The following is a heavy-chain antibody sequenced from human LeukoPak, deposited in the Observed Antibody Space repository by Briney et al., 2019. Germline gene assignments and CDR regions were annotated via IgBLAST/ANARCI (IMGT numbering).Heavy chain of an antibody. CDR3: AKGQVWLRGYFDY. Sequence: PGGSLRPSCAASGFTFSNYAMSWVRQAPGKGLEWVSGISGSGGSTYYADSVKGRFTISRDNSKNTLYLQMNSLRAEDTAVFYCAKGQVWLRGYFDYWGQGTLVTVSS. CDR1: GFTFSNYA. J-gene: IGHJ4*02. CDR2: ISGSGGST. D-gene: IGHD5-18*01. V-gene: IGHV3-23*01.